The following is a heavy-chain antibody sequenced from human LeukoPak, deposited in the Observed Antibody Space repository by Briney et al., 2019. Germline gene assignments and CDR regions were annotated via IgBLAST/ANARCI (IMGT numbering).Heavy chain of an antibody. V-gene: IGHV4-34*01. Sequence: SETLSLTCAVYGGSFSGYYWSWIRQPPGKGLEWIGEINHSGSTNYNPSLKSRVTISVDTSKNQFSLKLGSVTAADTAVYYCARWWVVVAATRASWFDPWGQGTLVTVSS. D-gene: IGHD2-15*01. CDR1: GGSFSGYY. CDR3: ARWWVVVAATRASWFDP. CDR2: INHSGST. J-gene: IGHJ5*02.